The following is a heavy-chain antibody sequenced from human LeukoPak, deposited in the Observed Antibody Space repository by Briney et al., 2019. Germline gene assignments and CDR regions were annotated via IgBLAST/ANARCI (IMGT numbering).Heavy chain of an antibody. J-gene: IGHJ4*02. Sequence: GGSLRLSCEASGFAFSSHWMHWVRQAPGKGLVWVSHIDPDGGRTKYIDSVRGRFTTSRDNAKNTLSLVMNSLRAEDTVVYYCARGEVGAPPIDYWGQGVLVTVSS. CDR3: ARGEVGAPPIDY. D-gene: IGHD1-26*01. V-gene: IGHV3-74*01. CDR2: IDPDGGRT. CDR1: GFAFSSHW.